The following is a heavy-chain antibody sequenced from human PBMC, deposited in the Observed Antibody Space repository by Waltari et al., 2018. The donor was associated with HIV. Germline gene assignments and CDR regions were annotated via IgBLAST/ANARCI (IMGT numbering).Heavy chain of an antibody. CDR2: IYYSGST. D-gene: IGHD4-17*01. V-gene: IGHV4-31*03. CDR1: GGSVRSHSHY. Sequence: QVQLQESGPGLVKPSQTLSLTCTVSGGSVRSHSHYWSWIHQHPGKGLEWIGYIYYSGSTYYNPSLKSRVIISIDTSQNQFSLELTSVTAADTAVYYCARDSGLYGTYSHGMDVWGQGTTVTVSS. J-gene: IGHJ6*02. CDR3: ARDSGLYGTYSHGMDV.